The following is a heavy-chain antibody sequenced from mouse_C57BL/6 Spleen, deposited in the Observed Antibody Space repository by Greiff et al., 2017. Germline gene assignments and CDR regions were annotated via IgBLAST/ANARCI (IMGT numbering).Heavy chain of an antibody. J-gene: IGHJ4*01. CDR1: GYSITSGYY. D-gene: IGHD1-1*01. V-gene: IGHV3-6*01. CDR2: ISYDGSN. Sequence: DVKLQESGPGLVKPSQSLSLTCSVTGYSITSGYYWNWIRQFPGNKLEWMGYISYDGSNNYNPSLKNRISITRDTSKNQFFLKLNSVTTEDTATYYCANYYGSSYAMDYWGQGTSVTVSS. CDR3: ANYYGSSYAMDY.